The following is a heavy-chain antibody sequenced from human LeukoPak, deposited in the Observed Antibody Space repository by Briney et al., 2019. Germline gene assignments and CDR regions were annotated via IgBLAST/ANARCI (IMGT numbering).Heavy chain of an antibody. V-gene: IGHV4-61*02. CDR3: ARQREGYFDL. Sequence: SETLSLTCTVSGGSISSGSYYWSWIRQPAGKGLEWIGRIYTSGNTNYSPSLKSRVTISLDTSKNQFSLKLSSVTAADTAVYYCARQREGYFDLWGRGTRVTVSS. CDR2: IYTSGNT. J-gene: IGHJ2*01. CDR1: GGSISSGSYY.